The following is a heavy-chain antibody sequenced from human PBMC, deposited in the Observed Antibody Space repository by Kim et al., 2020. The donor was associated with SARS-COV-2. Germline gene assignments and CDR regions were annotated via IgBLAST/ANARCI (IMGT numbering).Heavy chain of an antibody. CDR2: FDPEDGET. J-gene: IGHJ5*02. CDR1: GHTLTELS. D-gene: IGHD3-10*01. CDR3: AVSPAYYYGSGRDNWFDP. V-gene: IGHV1-24*01. Sequence: ASVKVSCKVSGHTLTELSMHWVRQAPGKGLEWMGGFDPEDGETIYAQKFQGRVTMTEDTSTDTAYMELSSLRSEDTAVYYCAVSPAYYYGSGRDNWFDPWGQGTLVTVSS.